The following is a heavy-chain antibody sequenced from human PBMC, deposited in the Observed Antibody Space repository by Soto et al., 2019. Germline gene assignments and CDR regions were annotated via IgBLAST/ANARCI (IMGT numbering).Heavy chain of an antibody. Sequence: SETLSLTCTVSGGSVSSSSYYWSWIRQPPGKGLEWIGYIYYSGSTNYNPSLKSRVTISLDTSKNQFSLKLSSVTAADTAVYYCARDRHPYSSGWYYFDYWGQGTLVTVSS. CDR2: IYYSGST. CDR1: GGSVSSSSYY. CDR3: ARDRHPYSSGWYYFDY. J-gene: IGHJ4*02. V-gene: IGHV4-61*01. D-gene: IGHD6-19*01.